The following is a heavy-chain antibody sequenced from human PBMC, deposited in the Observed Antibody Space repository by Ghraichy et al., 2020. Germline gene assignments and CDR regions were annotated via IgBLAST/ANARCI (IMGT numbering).Heavy chain of an antibody. D-gene: IGHD1-26*01. Sequence: SETLSLTCTVSGGSISRYYWSWIRLPPGKGLEWLGYIYYSGSTNYNPSLKSRVTTSVDTTKNQFSLNLTSVTAADTAMYYCARGTFSGSYYFDYWGQGTLVSVSS. V-gene: IGHV4-59*12. CDR3: ARGTFSGSYYFDY. CDR1: GGSISRYY. CDR2: IYYSGST. J-gene: IGHJ4*02.